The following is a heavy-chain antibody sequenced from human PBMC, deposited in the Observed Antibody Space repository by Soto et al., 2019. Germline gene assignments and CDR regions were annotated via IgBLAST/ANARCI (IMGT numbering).Heavy chain of an antibody. V-gene: IGHV3-30*18. CDR1: GFTFRNYG. CDR3: AKENQHLVHDY. CDR2: ISHDGSDK. D-gene: IGHD6-13*01. Sequence: GFLRLSCAASGFTFRNYGMHWVRQAPGKGLEWVAVISHDGSDKYYADSMKGRFIISRDNSENTLFLNMNSLKPEDTAVYYCAKENQHLVHDYWGQGTLVTVSS. J-gene: IGHJ4*02.